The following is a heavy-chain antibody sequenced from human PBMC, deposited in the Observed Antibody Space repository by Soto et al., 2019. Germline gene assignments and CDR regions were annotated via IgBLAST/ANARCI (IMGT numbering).Heavy chain of an antibody. CDR1: GFAFTNYG. CDR3: ARDVAMPTGCGLGY. V-gene: IGHV3-30*03. Sequence: QVQVVESGGNIVQPGTSLRLSCAASGFAFTNYGIHWVRQAPGKGLEWVAHISNDGSKKFYADSVKGRFTISRDNSENTVYLQMTSLRPDDTAVFYCARDVAMPTGCGLGYWGQGTLVTVSS. CDR2: ISNDGSKK. J-gene: IGHJ4*02. D-gene: IGHD2-2*01.